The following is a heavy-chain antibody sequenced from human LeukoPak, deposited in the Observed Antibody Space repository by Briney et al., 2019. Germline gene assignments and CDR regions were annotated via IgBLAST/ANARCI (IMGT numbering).Heavy chain of an antibody. CDR3: AKDRVAVARLRYYVMDV. V-gene: IGHV3-30-3*01. Sequence: PGRSLRLSCAASGFTFSSYAMHWVRQAPGKGLEWVAVISYDGSNKYYADSVKGRFTISRDNSKNTLYLQMNSLRAEDTAVYYCAKDRVAVARLRYYVMDVWGQGTTVTVSS. CDR1: GFTFSSYA. CDR2: ISYDGSNK. D-gene: IGHD6-19*01. J-gene: IGHJ6*02.